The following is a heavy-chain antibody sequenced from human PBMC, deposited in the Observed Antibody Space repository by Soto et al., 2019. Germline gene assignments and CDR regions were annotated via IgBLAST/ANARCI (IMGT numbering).Heavy chain of an antibody. CDR3: AKADYGDSAIVKPKGYYYYYLDV. CDR1: GFTFSSYA. CDR2: ISGSGGST. Sequence: EVQLLESGGGLVQPGGSLRLSCAASGFTFSSYAMSWVRQAPGKGLEWVSAISGSGGSTYYADSVKGRFTISRDNSKNTLYLQMNSLRAKDTAVYYCAKADYGDSAIVKPKGYYYYYLDVWGNGTTVTVSS. D-gene: IGHD4-17*01. J-gene: IGHJ6*03. V-gene: IGHV3-23*01.